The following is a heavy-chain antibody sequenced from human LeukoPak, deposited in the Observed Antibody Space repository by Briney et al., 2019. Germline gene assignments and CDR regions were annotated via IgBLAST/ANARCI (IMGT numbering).Heavy chain of an antibody. CDR3: AIYYDSSGYETMNAFDI. CDR1: GFTFSSYA. CDR2: ISYDGSNK. D-gene: IGHD3-22*01. J-gene: IGHJ3*02. Sequence: GRSLRLSCAASGFTFSSYAMHWVRQAPGKGLEWVAVISYDGSNKYYADSVKGRFTISRDNSKNTLYLQMNSLRAEDTAVYYRAIYYDSSGYETMNAFDIWGQGTMVTVSS. V-gene: IGHV3-30-3*01.